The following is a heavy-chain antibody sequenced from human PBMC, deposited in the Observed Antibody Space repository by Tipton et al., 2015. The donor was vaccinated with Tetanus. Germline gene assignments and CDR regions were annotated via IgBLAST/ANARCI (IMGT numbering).Heavy chain of an antibody. CDR3: ARTPDYYYGMDV. CDR1: GGSISSSKL. Sequence: TLSLTCAVSGGSISSSKLWSWVRQPPGKGLEWVGEMYDSGLTNHNPSLKSRVTISIDKSKNHFSLELSSVTAADTAVYFCARTPDYYYGMDVWGQGTTVTVSS. CDR2: MYDSGLT. V-gene: IGHV4-4*01. J-gene: IGHJ6*02.